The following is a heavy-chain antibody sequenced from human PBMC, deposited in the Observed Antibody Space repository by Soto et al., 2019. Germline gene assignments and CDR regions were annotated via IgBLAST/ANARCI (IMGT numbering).Heavy chain of an antibody. J-gene: IGHJ6*02. Sequence: ASVKLSCKASGYPFTSYDINWVRQATGQGLEWMGWMNPNSGNTGYAQKFQGRVTMTRNTSISTAYMELSSLRSEDTAVYYCARDSPSPSIAAAGYYYYGMDVWGQGTTVTVSS. CDR2: MNPNSGNT. V-gene: IGHV1-8*01. D-gene: IGHD6-13*01. CDR3: ARDSPSPSIAAAGYYYYGMDV. CDR1: GYPFTSYD.